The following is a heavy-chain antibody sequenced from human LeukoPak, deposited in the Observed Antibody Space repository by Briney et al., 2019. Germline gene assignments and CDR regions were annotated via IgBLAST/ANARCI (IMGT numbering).Heavy chain of an antibody. J-gene: IGHJ4*02. CDR1: GFPFSTYW. CDR2: IKNDGSEK. Sequence: PGGSLRLSCAASGFPFSTYWITWVRQAPGKGLEWVANIKNDGSEKNYVDSVKSRFTISRDNAENSLFLQMNSLRVEDTAIYCCTRDSGLTGYDLLDYWGQGTLVTVSS. D-gene: IGHD5-12*01. CDR3: TRDSGLTGYDLLDY. V-gene: IGHV3-7*01.